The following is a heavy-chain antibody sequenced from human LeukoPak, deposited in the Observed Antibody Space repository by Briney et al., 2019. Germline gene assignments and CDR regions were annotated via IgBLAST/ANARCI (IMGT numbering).Heavy chain of an antibody. V-gene: IGHV3-21*01. CDR2: ISSSSSYI. J-gene: IGHJ5*02. D-gene: IGHD1-26*01. CDR1: GFTFSSYS. Sequence: GGSLRLSCAASGFTFSSYSMNWVRQAPGKGLEWVSSISSSSSYIYYADSVKGRFTISRDNAKNSLYLQMNSLRAEDTAVYYCASRMVGATNWFDPWGQGTLVTVSS. CDR3: ASRMVGATNWFDP.